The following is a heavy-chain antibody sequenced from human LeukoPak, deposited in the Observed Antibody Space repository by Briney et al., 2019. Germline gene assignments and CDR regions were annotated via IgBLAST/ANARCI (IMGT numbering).Heavy chain of an antibody. D-gene: IGHD4-17*01. Sequence: GGSLRLSCAASEFTFWMHWVRQAPGKGLEWVAVISYDGSNKYYADSVKGRFTISRDNSKNTLYLQMNSLRAEDTAVYYCAMTTVTAWYFDYWGQGTLVTVSP. CDR3: AMTTVTAWYFDY. J-gene: IGHJ4*02. CDR1: EFTFW. CDR2: ISYDGSNK. V-gene: IGHV3-30-3*01.